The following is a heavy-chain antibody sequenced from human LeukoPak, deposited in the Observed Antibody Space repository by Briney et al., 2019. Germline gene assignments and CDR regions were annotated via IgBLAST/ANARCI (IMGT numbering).Heavy chain of an antibody. D-gene: IGHD3-22*01. Sequence: GASVKVSCKASGYTFTSYYMHWVRQAPGQGLEWMGIINPSGGSTSYAQKFQGRVTMTRDMSTSTVYMELSSLRSEDTAVYYCGKEGHYYDSSGYSLGLDYWGQGTLVTVSS. CDR2: INPSGGST. J-gene: IGHJ4*02. V-gene: IGHV1-46*03. CDR3: GKEGHYYDSSGYSLGLDY. CDR1: GYTFTSYY.